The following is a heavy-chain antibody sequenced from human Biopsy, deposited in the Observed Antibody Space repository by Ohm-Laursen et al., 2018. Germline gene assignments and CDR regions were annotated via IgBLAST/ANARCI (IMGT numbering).Heavy chain of an antibody. CDR2: IYYRGNT. J-gene: IGHJ3*01. CDR1: GGSIGGSGDY. Sequence: SETLSLTCSVSGGSIGGSGDYWSWIRQAPGKGLEWIGNIYYRGNTNYSPSLKSRATISLDSSKNQFSLNLNSVTATDTAVYYCARRLPLRGFAFDVWGQGTVVTVS. V-gene: IGHV4-61*05. D-gene: IGHD3-10*01. CDR3: ARRLPLRGFAFDV.